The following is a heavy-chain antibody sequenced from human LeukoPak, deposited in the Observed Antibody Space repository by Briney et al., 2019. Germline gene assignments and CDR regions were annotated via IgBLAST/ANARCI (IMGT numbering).Heavy chain of an antibody. V-gene: IGHV4-61*01. CDR2: IYYSGST. CDR1: DGSISSGSYY. D-gene: IGHD3-22*01. Sequence: PSETLSLTCTVSDGSISSGSYYWSWIRQPPGKGLEWIGYIYYSGSTNYNPSLKSRVTISVDTSKNQFSLKLSSVTAADTAVYYCAGEHYYDSTGYEYGGQGTLVTVSS. J-gene: IGHJ4*02. CDR3: AGEHYYDSTGYEY.